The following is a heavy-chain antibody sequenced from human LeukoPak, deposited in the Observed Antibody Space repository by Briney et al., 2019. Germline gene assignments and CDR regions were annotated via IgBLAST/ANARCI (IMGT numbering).Heavy chain of an antibody. CDR2: IHPNTGGT. J-gene: IGHJ3*02. CDR3: ASEYKYDSSGANAFDI. V-gene: IGHV1-2*02. Sequence: ASVKVSCKASGYTFTGHYIHWVRQAPGQGLEWMGWIHPNTGGTKYAQKFQGRVTMTRDTTSSTAYMELSSLRSADTAVYYCASEYKYDSSGANAFDIWGQGTMVTVSS. D-gene: IGHD3-22*01. CDR1: GYTFTGHY.